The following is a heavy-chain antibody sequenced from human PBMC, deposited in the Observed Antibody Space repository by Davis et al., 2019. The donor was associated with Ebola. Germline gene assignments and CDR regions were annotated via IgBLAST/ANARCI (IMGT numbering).Heavy chain of an antibody. CDR1: GFTFSSYD. J-gene: IGHJ6*02. V-gene: IGHV3-13*01. CDR2: IGTAGDT. D-gene: IGHD6-6*01. CDR3: ARSSIAARPGYYYGMDV. Sequence: PGGSLRLYCAASGFTFSSYDMHWVRQVTGKGLEWVSAIGTAGDTYYPGSVKGRFTISRDNAKNSLYLQMNSLRAEDTAVYYCARSSIAARPGYYYGMDVWGQGTTVTVSS.